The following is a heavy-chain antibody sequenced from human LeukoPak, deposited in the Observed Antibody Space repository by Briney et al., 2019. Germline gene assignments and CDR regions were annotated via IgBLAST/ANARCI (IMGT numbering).Heavy chain of an antibody. V-gene: IGHV1-2*02. D-gene: IGHD2-2*01. CDR3: ASYPRYSSTPPFDY. CDR1: GYTFTGYY. J-gene: IGHJ4*02. Sequence: ASVTVSCKASGYTFTGYYMHWVRQAPGQGLEWMGWINPNTGETNSAQKFQGRVTMTRDTTINTAYMELTRLTSDDTAVYYCASYPRYSSTPPFDYWGQGTLVTVSS. CDR2: INPNTGET.